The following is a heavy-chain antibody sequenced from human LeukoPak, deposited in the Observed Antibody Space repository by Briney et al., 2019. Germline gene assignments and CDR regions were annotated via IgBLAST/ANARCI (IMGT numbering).Heavy chain of an antibody. CDR3: ARMEVVPRTHFDY. J-gene: IGHJ4*02. CDR1: GFTFSSYW. CDR2: IKQDGSEK. D-gene: IGHD2-21*01. Sequence: PGGSLRLSCAASGFTFSSYWMSWVRQAPGKGLEWVANIKQDGSEKYYVDSVKGRFTISRDNAKNSLYLQMNSLRAEDTAVYYCARMEVVPRTHFDYWGQGTLVTVSS. V-gene: IGHV3-7*01.